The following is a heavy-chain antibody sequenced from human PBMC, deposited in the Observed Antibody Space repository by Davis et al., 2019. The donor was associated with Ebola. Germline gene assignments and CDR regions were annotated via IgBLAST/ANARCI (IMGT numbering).Heavy chain of an antibody. J-gene: IGHJ4*02. Sequence: PGGSLRLSCATSGFTFSSNDMNWVRQAPGKGLEWVSYISSSNSTIYYGDSVKGRFTISRDNTKNSVYLQMNSLRVEDTALYYCARDPASSAFDYWGQGTLVTVSS. CDR3: ARDPASSAFDY. CDR2: ISSSNSTI. V-gene: IGHV3-48*04. CDR1: GFTFSSND. D-gene: IGHD3-16*02.